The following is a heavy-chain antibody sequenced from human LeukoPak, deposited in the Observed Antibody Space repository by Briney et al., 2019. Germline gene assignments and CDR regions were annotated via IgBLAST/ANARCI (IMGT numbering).Heavy chain of an antibody. CDR3: AHGAMYQLDY. D-gene: IGHD2-2*01. CDR2: ISYDGSNK. V-gene: IGHV3-30*03. CDR1: GFTFSGYA. Sequence: GRSLRLSCAASGFTFSGYAMHWVRQAPGKGLERVAVISYDGSNKYYADSVKGRFTISRDNSKNTLYLQMNSLRAEDTAVYYCAHGAMYQLDYWGQGTLVTVSS. J-gene: IGHJ4*02.